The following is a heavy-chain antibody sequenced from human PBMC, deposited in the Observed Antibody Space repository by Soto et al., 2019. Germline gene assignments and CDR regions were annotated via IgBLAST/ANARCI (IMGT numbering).Heavy chain of an antibody. CDR1: GFTFSSYW. Sequence: GGSLRLSCAASGFTFSSYWMSWVRQAPGKGLEWVANIKQDGSEKYYVDSVKGRFTISRDNSKNSLYLQMNSLRAEDTAVYYCAKENWGTCLDYWGQGTLVTVSS. CDR3: AKENWGTCLDY. D-gene: IGHD3-16*01. V-gene: IGHV3-7*01. J-gene: IGHJ4*02. CDR2: IKQDGSEK.